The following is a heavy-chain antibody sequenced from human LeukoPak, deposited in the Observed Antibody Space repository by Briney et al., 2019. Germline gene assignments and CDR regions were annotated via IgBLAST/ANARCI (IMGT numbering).Heavy chain of an antibody. D-gene: IGHD3-22*01. CDR3: ARLHGRNYYDSSGYYYYFDY. CDR2: IYYSGST. CDR1: GGSISSSSYY. Sequence: SETLSLTCTVSGGSISSSSYYWGWIRQPPGKGLEWIVSIYYSGSTYYNPSLKSRVTISVDTSKTHFSLKLSSVTAADTAVYYCARLHGRNYYDSSGYYYYFDYWGQGTLVTVSS. V-gene: IGHV4-39*02. J-gene: IGHJ4*02.